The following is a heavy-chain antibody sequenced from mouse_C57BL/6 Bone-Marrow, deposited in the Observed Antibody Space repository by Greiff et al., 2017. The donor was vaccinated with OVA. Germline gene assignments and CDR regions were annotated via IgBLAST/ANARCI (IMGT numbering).Heavy chain of an antibody. CDR3: ARPLTGTWFAY. J-gene: IGHJ3*01. Sequence: VQLKESGGGLVKPGGSLKLSCAASGFTFSDYGMHWVRQAPEKGLEWVAYISSGSSTIYYADTVKGRFTISRDNAKNTLFLQMTSLRSEDTAMYYCARPLTGTWFAYWGHGTLVTVSA. D-gene: IGHD4-1*01. CDR1: GFTFSDYG. CDR2: ISSGSSTI. V-gene: IGHV5-17*01.